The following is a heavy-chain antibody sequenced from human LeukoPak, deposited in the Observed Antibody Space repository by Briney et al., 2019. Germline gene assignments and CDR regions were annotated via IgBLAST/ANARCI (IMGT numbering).Heavy chain of an antibody. Sequence: SVKVSCKASGGTFSSYAISWVRQAPGQGLEWMGGIIPIFVTANYAQKFQGRVTITADESTSTAYMELSSLRSEDTAVYYCARAFVGSLRLHRRTYYFDYWGQGTLVTVSS. V-gene: IGHV1-69*13. CDR1: GGTFSSYA. J-gene: IGHJ4*02. CDR3: ARAFVGSLRLHRRTYYFDY. CDR2: IIPIFVTA. D-gene: IGHD4-11*01.